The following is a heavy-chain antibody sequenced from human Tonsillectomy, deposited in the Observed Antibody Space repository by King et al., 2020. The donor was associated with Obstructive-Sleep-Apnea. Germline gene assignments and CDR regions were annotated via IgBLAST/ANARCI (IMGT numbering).Heavy chain of an antibody. V-gene: IGHV3-7*01. J-gene: IGHJ6*02. CDR2: IKEDGSEK. CDR1: GFTFRTYW. Sequence: QLVQSGGGLVQPGGSLRLSCAASGFTFRTYWMSWVRQAPGKGLEWVANIKEDGSEKYYVDSVKGRFTISRDNAKNSLYLHINSLRVEDTAVYYCARDRIGWELLPHYGMDVWGQGTTVTVSS. CDR3: ARDRIGWELLPHYGMDV. D-gene: IGHD1-26*01.